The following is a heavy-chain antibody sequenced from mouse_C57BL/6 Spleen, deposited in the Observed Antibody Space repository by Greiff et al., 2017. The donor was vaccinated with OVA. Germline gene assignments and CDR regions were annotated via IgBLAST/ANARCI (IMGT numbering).Heavy chain of an antibody. CDR2: INPYNGGT. Sequence: EVQLQQSGPVLVKPGASVKMSCKASGYTFTDYYMNWVKQSHGKSLEWIGVINPYNGGTSYNQKFKGKATLTVDKSSSTAYMELNSLTSEDSADYYCARSGSSGPFAYWGQGTLVTVSA. CDR1: GYTFTDYY. CDR3: ARSGSSGPFAY. J-gene: IGHJ3*01. D-gene: IGHD3-2*02. V-gene: IGHV1-19*01.